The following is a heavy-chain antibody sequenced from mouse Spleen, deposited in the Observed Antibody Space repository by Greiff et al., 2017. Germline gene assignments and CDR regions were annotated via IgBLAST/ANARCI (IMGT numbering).Heavy chain of an antibody. CDR3: ARQPHYYGGYFDV. Sequence: EVKLVESGGDLVKPGGSLKLSCAASGFTFSSYGMSWVRQTPDKRLEWVATISSGGSYTYYPDSVKGRFTISRDNAKNTLYLQMSSLKSEDTAMYYCARQPHYYGGYFDVWGAGTTVTVSS. D-gene: IGHD2-1*01. CDR2: ISSGGSYT. J-gene: IGHJ1*01. CDR1: GFTFSSYG. V-gene: IGHV5-6*01.